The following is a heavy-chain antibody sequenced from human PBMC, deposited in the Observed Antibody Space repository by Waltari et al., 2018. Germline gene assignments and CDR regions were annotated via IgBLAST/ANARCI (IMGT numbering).Heavy chain of an antibody. CDR3: ARLKRRPNYDFWSGHKNYYFYYMDV. D-gene: IGHD3-3*01. J-gene: IGHJ6*03. Sequence: QVQLQQWGAGLLKPSETLSLTCAVYGGSFGDYYWSWIRQPPGKGLEGIGEINQSGTNNYNPSLKSRITVSKDTSKSQFSLRLSSMTAADTAVYYCARLKRRPNYDFWSGHKNYYFYYMDVWGKGTTVTVSS. CDR1: GGSFGDYY. CDR2: INQSGTN. V-gene: IGHV4-34*01.